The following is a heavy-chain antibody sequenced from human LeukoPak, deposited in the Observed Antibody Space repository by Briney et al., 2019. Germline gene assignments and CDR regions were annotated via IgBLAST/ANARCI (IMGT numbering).Heavy chain of an antibody. V-gene: IGHV4-4*07. Sequence: PSGTLSLTCTVSGGSISSYYWSWIRQPPGKGLEWIGRTYTSGSTNYNPSLKSRVTMSVDTSKNQFSLKLSSVTAADTAVYYCARDRTYYDFWSAENDAFDIWGQGTMVTVSS. CDR1: GGSISSYY. J-gene: IGHJ3*02. CDR3: ARDRTYYDFWSAENDAFDI. CDR2: TYTSGST. D-gene: IGHD3-3*01.